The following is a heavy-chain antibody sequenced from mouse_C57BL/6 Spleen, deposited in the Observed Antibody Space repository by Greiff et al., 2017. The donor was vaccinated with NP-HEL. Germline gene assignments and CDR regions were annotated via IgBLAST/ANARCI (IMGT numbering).Heavy chain of an antibody. Sequence: QVQLKQSGAELVRPGASVKLSCKASGYTFTDYYINWVKQRPGQGLEWIARIYPGSGNTYYNEKFKGKATLTAEKSSSTAYMQLSSLTSEDSAVYFCARDRDEDAMDYWGQGTSVTVSS. CDR1: GYTFTDYY. CDR2: IYPGSGNT. CDR3: ARDRDEDAMDY. D-gene: IGHD3-3*01. V-gene: IGHV1-76*01. J-gene: IGHJ4*01.